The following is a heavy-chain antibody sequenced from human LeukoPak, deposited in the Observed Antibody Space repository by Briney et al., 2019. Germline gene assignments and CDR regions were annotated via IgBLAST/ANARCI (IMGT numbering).Heavy chain of an antibody. CDR1: GFTFSSYW. D-gene: IGHD3-10*01. V-gene: IGHV3-7*01. CDR3: AGEPGIDFYGFDI. CDR2: IKEDGSQT. Sequence: GGSLRLSCAAAGFTFSSYWMTWVRQAPGEGLEWVANIKEDGSQTFYVDSVKGRFTISRDNAKKSLYLQMNSLRVEDTAVYYCAGEPGIDFYGFDIWGQGTMVTVSS. J-gene: IGHJ3*02.